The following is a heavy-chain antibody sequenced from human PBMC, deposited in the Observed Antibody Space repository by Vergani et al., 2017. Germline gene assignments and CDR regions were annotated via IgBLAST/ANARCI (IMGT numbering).Heavy chain of an antibody. J-gene: IGHJ4*02. D-gene: IGHD2-15*01. CDR1: GGSISSHY. Sequence: QVQLQESGPGLVKPSETLSLTCTVSGGSISSHYWGWIRQPPGKGLEWIGSIYYSGSTYYNPSLKSRVTISVDTSKNQFSLKLSSVTAADTAVYYCAREVAGFDYWGQGTLVTVSS. V-gene: IGHV4-39*07. CDR2: IYYSGST. CDR3: AREVAGFDY.